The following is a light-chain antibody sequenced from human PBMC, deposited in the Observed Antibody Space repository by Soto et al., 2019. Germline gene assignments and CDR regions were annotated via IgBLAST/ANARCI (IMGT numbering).Light chain of an antibody. CDR1: QHFGSN. J-gene: IGKJ1*01. Sequence: ELVMTQSPATLSVSLGERATLSCRASQHFGSNIAGYQEKRGQAPRLLXXGTSTRATGGPDRFSGSGSGTDFTLTISILGPEDFAVYSCHKNGRSPWPFAQGPKVDIK. V-gene: IGKV3-15*01. CDR2: GTS. CDR3: HKNGRSPWP.